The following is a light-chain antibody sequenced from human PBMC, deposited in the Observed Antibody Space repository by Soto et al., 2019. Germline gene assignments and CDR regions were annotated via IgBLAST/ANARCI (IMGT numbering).Light chain of an antibody. J-gene: IGLJ2*01. V-gene: IGLV2-14*03. CDR1: SSDIGAYNF. CDR2: DVN. CDR3: TSRTTSTTMI. Sequence: QSVLTQPASVSGSPGQSITISCTGTSSDIGAYNFVSWYQLHPGKAPKLMLYDVNIRPSGVSNRFSGSKSGNTASLTISGLQAEDEADYYCTSRTTSTTMIFGGGTKVTVL.